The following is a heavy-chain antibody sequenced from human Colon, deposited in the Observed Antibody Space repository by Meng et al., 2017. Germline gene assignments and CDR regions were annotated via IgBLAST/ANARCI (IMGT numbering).Heavy chain of an antibody. V-gene: IGHV1-8*01. CDR3: ARTAMLDS. J-gene: IGHJ5*01. CDR1: GYTFTSSD. Sequence: QVQLVQSGAEVGKPGPSVKVTCKASGYTFTSSDINWVRQATGRGLEWLGWMNPNNGNTGSAQKFQGRVSMTRNTSIGTAYMELSGLTSEDTAVYYCARTAMLDSWGQGTLVTVSS. CDR2: MNPNNGNT. D-gene: IGHD2-2*01.